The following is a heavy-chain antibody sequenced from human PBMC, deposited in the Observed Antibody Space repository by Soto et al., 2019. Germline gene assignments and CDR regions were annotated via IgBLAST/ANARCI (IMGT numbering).Heavy chain of an antibody. CDR1: GYTFTGYY. CDR3: ARGGAWSGYFTDYYFDY. CDR2: INPNSGGT. J-gene: IGHJ4*02. V-gene: IGHV1-2*02. Sequence: ASVKVSCKASGYTFTGYYMHWVRQAPGQGLEWMGWINPNSGGTNYAQKFQGRVTMTRDTSISTAYMELSRLRSDDTAVYYCARGGAWSGYFTDYYFDYWGQGTLVTVSS. D-gene: IGHD3-3*01.